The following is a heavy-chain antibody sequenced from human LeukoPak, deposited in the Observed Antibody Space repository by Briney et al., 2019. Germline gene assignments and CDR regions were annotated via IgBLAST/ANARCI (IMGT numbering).Heavy chain of an antibody. V-gene: IGHV3-48*01. D-gene: IGHD7-27*01. CDR3: ARETGAFDY. CDR1: GFTFSGYS. J-gene: IGHJ4*02. Sequence: PGGSLRLSCAASGFTFSGYSLNWVRQAPGKGLEWVSYISSSSNTIYYADSVKGRFTISRDNAKNSLYLQMNSLRAEDTAVYYCARETGAFDYWGQGTLLTVSP. CDR2: ISSSSNTI.